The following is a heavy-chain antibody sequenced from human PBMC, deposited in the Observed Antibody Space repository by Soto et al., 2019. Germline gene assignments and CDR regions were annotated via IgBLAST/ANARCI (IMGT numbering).Heavy chain of an antibody. J-gene: IGHJ5*02. V-gene: IGHV4-39*01. Sequence: SETLSLTCSASGGSITSSSHFWGWVRQPPGKGLEWIGTIYFTGNTYYTPSLKSRLTMSIDTSKNEFSLRLHSVTAADTAVYYCAGQTFTIAAASYGRSNWFDPWGPGTLVTVSS. CDR2: IYFTGNT. D-gene: IGHD6-25*01. CDR1: GGSITSSSHF. CDR3: AGQTFTIAAASYGRSNWFDP.